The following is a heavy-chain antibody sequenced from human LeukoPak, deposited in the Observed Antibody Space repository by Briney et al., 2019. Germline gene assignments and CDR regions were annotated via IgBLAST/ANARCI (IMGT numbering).Heavy chain of an antibody. CDR1: GGTFSRYA. D-gene: IGHD3-9*01. J-gene: IGHJ4*02. CDR3: ASPFRDWLYWDY. Sequence: ASVKVSCKASGGTFSRYAISWVRQAPGQGLEWMGGIIPILGTANYAQKFQGRVTITADESTSTAYMELSSLRAEDTAVYYCASPFRDWLYWDYWGQGTLVTVSS. V-gene: IGHV1-69*01. CDR2: IIPILGTA.